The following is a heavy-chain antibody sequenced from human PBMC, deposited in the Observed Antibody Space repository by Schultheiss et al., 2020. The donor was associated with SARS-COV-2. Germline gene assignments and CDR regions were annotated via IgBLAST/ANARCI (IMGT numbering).Heavy chain of an antibody. CDR1: GFTFSSYW. Sequence: GSLRLSCAASGFTFSSYWMHWVRQAPGKGLEWIGEINHSGSTNYNPSLKSRVTISVDTSKNQFSLKLSSVTAADTAVYYCARGAGGYCSGGSCYSYHYYGMDVWGQGTTVTVSS. D-gene: IGHD2-15*01. CDR3: ARGAGGYCSGGSCYSYHYYGMDV. V-gene: IGHV4-34*01. CDR2: INHSGST. J-gene: IGHJ6*02.